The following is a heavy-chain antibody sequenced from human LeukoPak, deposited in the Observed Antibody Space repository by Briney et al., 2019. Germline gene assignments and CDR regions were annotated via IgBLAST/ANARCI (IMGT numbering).Heavy chain of an antibody. Sequence: ASVKVSCKASGYTFTSYAMNWVRQAPGQGLEWMGGINTNTGNPTYAQGFTGRFVFSLDTSVSTAYLQISSLKAEDTAVYYCARMNSYGGTKGFDPWGQGTLVTVSS. CDR3: ARMNSYGGTKGFDP. CDR2: INTNTGNP. J-gene: IGHJ5*02. CDR1: GYTFTSYA. V-gene: IGHV7-4-1*02. D-gene: IGHD5-18*01.